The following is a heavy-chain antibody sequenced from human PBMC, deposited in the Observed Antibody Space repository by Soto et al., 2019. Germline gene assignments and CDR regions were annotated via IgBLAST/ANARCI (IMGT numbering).Heavy chain of an antibody. J-gene: IGHJ4*02. V-gene: IGHV4-39*01. CDR3: ARPEGDYDSYSDY. CDR2: IYYSGST. CDR1: GGSISSSSYY. Sequence: PSETLSLTCTVSGGSISSSSYYWGWIRQPPGKGLEWIGSIYYSGSTYYNPSLKSRVTISVDTSKNQFSLKLSSVTAADTAVYYCARPEGDYDSYSDYWGQGTMGTVST. D-gene: IGHD4-17*01.